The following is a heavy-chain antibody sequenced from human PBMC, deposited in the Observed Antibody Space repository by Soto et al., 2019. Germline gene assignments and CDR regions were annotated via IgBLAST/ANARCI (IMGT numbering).Heavy chain of an antibody. CDR3: ARDLRFGELSYGWFDP. J-gene: IGHJ5*02. CDR2: TYYRSKWYN. Sequence: PSQTLSLTCAISGDSVSSNSAAWNWIRQSPSRGLEWLGRTYYRSKWYNDYAVSVKSRITISPDTSKNQFSLQLNSVTPEDTAVYYCARDLRFGELSYGWFDPWGQGTLVTVSS. CDR1: GDSVSSNSAA. D-gene: IGHD3-10*01. V-gene: IGHV6-1*01.